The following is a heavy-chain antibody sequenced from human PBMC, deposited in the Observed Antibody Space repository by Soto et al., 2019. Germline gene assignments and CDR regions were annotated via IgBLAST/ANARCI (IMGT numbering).Heavy chain of an antibody. CDR1: AFSLTSNAVG. V-gene: IGHV2-5*02. Sequence: QITLKESGPTLVKPTQTLTLTCTFSAFSLTSNAVGVGWFRQPPGKALEWLALIYWDDDNHYSPSLKSRLTFTQDTSKNQVVLIMTSMDPVDTATYYCAHGSGWLFDFWGQGTRVTVSS. CDR2: IYWDDDN. J-gene: IGHJ4*02. CDR3: AHGSGWLFDF. D-gene: IGHD6-19*01.